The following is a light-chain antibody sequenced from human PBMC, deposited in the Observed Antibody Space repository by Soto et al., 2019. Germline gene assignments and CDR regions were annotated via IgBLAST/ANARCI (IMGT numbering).Light chain of an antibody. CDR1: QGIGSW. J-gene: IGKJ4*01. V-gene: IGKV1-12*01. Sequence: DIQMTQSPSSVSASVGDRVTITCRTSQGIGSWLAWYQQKPGKAPKVLIYAASSLQTGVPSRFSGSGSGSDFTLTISSLQPEDFATYYCQPANSFPLTFGGGTQVEIK. CDR3: QPANSFPLT. CDR2: AAS.